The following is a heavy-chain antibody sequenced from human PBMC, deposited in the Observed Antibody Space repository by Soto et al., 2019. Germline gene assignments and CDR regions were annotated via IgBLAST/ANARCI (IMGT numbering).Heavy chain of an antibody. V-gene: IGHV1-58*02. CDR3: AADDYYGDYVNWFDP. CDR1: GFTFTSSA. Sequence: SVKVSCKASGFTFTSSAMQWVRQARGQRLEWIGWIVVGSGNTNYAQKFQERVTITRDMSTSTAYMELSSLRSEDTAVYYCAADDYYGDYVNWFDPWGQGTMVTVSS. CDR2: IVVGSGNT. D-gene: IGHD4-17*01. J-gene: IGHJ5*02.